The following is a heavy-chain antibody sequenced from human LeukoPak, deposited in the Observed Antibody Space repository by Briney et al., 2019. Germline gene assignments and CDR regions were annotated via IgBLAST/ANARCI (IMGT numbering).Heavy chain of an antibody. V-gene: IGHV1-2*04. CDR3: ARGASYAAITPHDY. CDR2: INPNSGGT. J-gene: IGHJ4*02. CDR1: GYTFTGYY. D-gene: IGHD1-26*01. Sequence: GASVKVSCKASGYTFTGYYMHWVRQVPGQGLEWMGWINPNSGGTNYAQKFQGWVTMTRDTSISTAYMELSRLRSDDTAVYYCARGASYAAITPHDYWGQGTLVTVSS.